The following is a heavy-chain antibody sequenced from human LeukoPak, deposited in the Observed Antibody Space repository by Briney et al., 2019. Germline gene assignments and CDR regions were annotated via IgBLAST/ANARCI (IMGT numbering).Heavy chain of an antibody. J-gene: IGHJ4*02. V-gene: IGHV3-30-3*02. Sequence: GGSLRLSCAASGFTFSSYAMHWVRQAPGKGLEWVAVISYDGSNKYYADSVKGRFTISRDNSKNTLYLQMNSLRAEDTAVYYCAKLGGYYGSGSYYKDYFDYWGQGTLVTVSS. D-gene: IGHD3-10*01. CDR3: AKLGGYYGSGSYYKDYFDY. CDR1: GFTFSSYA. CDR2: ISYDGSNK.